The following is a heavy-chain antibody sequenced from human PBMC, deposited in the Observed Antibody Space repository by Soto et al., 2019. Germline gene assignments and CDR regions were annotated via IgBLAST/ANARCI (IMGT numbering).Heavy chain of an antibody. CDR2: IIPLFGTA. Sequence: QVQLVQSGAEVKKPGSSVKVSCKASGGTFGTYDISWVRQATGQGLERMGGIIPLFGTANYAQKLQGRVTNTADKSTTTTYMELSHLRYEDSAIYYCARRHFYYGMDVWGQGTKVPVSS. CDR1: GGTFGTYD. CDR3: ARRHFYYGMDV. V-gene: IGHV1-69*06. J-gene: IGHJ6*01.